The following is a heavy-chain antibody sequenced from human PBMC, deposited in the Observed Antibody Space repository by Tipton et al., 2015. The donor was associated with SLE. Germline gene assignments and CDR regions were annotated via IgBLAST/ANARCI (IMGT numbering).Heavy chain of an antibody. CDR3: AKTLAARAFDI. V-gene: IGHV3-33*06. Sequence: SLRLSCAASGFTFSSYGMHWVRQAPGKGLEWVAVIWYDGSNKYYADSVKGRFTISRDNSKNTLYLQMNGLRAEDTAVYYCAKTLAARAFDIWGQGTMVTVSS. D-gene: IGHD2-15*01. CDR1: GFTFSSYG. J-gene: IGHJ3*02. CDR2: IWYDGSNK.